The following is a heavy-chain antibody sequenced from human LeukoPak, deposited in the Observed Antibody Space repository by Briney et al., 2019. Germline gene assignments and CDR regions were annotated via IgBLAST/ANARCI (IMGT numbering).Heavy chain of an antibody. V-gene: IGHV3-23*01. Sequence: GGSLRLSCAASGFTFSSYAMSWVRQAPGKGLEWVSAISGSGGSTYYADSVKGRFTISRDNSKNTLYLQMNSLRAEDTAVYYCAKERRYYYDSSGYYTYYFDYWGQGTLVTVSS. D-gene: IGHD3-22*01. CDR3: AKERRYYYDSSGYYTYYFDY. CDR2: ISGSGGST. CDR1: GFTFSSYA. J-gene: IGHJ4*02.